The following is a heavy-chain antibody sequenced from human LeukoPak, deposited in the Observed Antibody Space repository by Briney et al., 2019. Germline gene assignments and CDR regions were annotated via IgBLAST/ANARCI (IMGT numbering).Heavy chain of an antibody. CDR1: GFAFSDYG. V-gene: IGHV3-30*18. J-gene: IGHJ4*02. CDR2: VSYDGNSK. CDR3: AKDKRTGTLDY. Sequence: GGSLRLSRAASGFAFSDYGMHWVRQAPGKGLEWVAFVSYDGNSKNYGDSVKGRFSISRDSSQNTVQLQMDSLRIEDTAVYYCAKDKRTGTLDYWGQGTLVTVSS. D-gene: IGHD1-7*01.